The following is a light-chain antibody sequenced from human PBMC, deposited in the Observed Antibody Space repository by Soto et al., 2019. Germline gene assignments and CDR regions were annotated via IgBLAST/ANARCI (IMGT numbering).Light chain of an antibody. Sequence: AVQMTQSPSSLSESVGDRVTITCRASQAIRSDLGWYQMKPGKVPKLLIYAASNLQSGVPSRFIGRGYGTDFTLTISSLQPEDFATYYCLQDYNYPRTFGQGTKVEI. CDR2: AAS. V-gene: IGKV1-6*01. CDR1: QAIRSD. J-gene: IGKJ1*01. CDR3: LQDYNYPRT.